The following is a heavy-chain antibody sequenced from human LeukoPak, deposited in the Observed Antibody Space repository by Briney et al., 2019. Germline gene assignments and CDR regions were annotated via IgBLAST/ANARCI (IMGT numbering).Heavy chain of an antibody. Sequence: PGGSLRLSCAASGFTFSSYAMHWVRQAPGKGLEWGAVISYDGSNKYYADSVKGRFTISRDNSKNTLYLQMNSLRAEDTAVYYCARDGVATRGSGLDYWGQGTLVTVSS. J-gene: IGHJ4*02. V-gene: IGHV3-30*04. CDR3: ARDGVATRGSGLDY. CDR1: GFTFSSYA. CDR2: ISYDGSNK. D-gene: IGHD5-12*01.